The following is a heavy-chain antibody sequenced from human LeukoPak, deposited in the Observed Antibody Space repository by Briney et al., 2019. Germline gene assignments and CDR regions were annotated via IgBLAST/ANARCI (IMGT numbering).Heavy chain of an antibody. Sequence: GGSLRLSCAASGFIFSSYSMTWVRQAPGKGREWVSSISSGSNYIYYADSVKGRFIISRDNAKNSLYLQMNSLRAEDTAVYYCARLSWDAFDIWGQGTVVTVSS. J-gene: IGHJ3*02. D-gene: IGHD2/OR15-2a*01. CDR1: GFIFSSYS. CDR3: ARLSWDAFDI. V-gene: IGHV3-21*01. CDR2: ISSGSNYI.